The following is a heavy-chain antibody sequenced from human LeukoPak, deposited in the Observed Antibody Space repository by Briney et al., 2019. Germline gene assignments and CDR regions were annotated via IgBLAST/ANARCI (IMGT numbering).Heavy chain of an antibody. D-gene: IGHD3-3*01. V-gene: IGHV3-30-3*01. CDR1: GFTFSSYA. J-gene: IGHJ3*02. CDR2: ISYDGSNK. Sequence: GGSLRLSCAASGFTFSSYAMHWVRQAPGKGLEWVAVISYDGSNKYHADSVRGRFTISRDNSKNTLYLQMSSLRVEDTAVYHCAKGLSASGRFNAFDIWGQGTMVTVSS. CDR3: AKGLSASGRFNAFDI.